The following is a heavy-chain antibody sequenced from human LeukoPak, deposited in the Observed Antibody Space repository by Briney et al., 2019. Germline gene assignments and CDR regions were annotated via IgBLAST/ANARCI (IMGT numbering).Heavy chain of an antibody. D-gene: IGHD2-8*02. Sequence: GGSLRLSCEASTFTFSDYAMHWVRQAPGKWLEWVAFIRYDGSNTYYADYAKGRFTISRDNSKNTLYLQMNSLRAEDTAVFYCAKDGVLLAPGIYWYMDVWGRGTTVTVSS. CDR2: IRYDGSNT. J-gene: IGHJ6*03. V-gene: IGHV3-30*02. CDR3: AKDGVLLAPGIYWYMDV. CDR1: TFTFSDYA.